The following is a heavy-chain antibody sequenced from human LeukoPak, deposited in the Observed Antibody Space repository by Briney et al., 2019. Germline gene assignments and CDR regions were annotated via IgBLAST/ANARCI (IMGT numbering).Heavy chain of an antibody. Sequence: SETLSLTCTVSGGSISSYYWSWIRQPPGKGLEWIGYIYYSGSTNYNPSLKSRVTISVDTSKNQFSLKLSSVTAADTAVYYCARPGRGSYPRPDDAFDIWGQGTMVTVSS. V-gene: IGHV4-59*08. J-gene: IGHJ3*02. CDR1: GGSISSYY. CDR3: ARPGRGSYPRPDDAFDI. D-gene: IGHD1-26*01. CDR2: IYYSGST.